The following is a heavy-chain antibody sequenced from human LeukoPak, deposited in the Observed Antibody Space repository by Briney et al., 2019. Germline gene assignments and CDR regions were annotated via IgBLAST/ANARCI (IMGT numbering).Heavy chain of an antibody. CDR3: AKVGELLDGYYGMDV. CDR2: ISYDGSNK. J-gene: IGHJ6*02. V-gene: IGHV3-30*18. D-gene: IGHD1-26*01. CDR1: GFTFSSYG. Sequence: GGSLRLSCAASGFTFSSYGMHWVRQAPGKGLEWVAVISYDGSNKYYADSVKGRFTISRDTSKNTLYLQMNSLRVEDTAVYYCAKVGELLDGYYGMDVWGQGTTVTVSS.